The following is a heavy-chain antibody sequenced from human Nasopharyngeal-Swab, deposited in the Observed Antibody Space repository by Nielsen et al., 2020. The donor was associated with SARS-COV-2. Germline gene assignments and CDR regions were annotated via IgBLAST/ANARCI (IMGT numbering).Heavy chain of an antibody. V-gene: IGHV1-18*01. CDR3: AVDYGDYDSYYGMDV. CDR1: GYTFQSFA. CDR2: ISAYNGNT. Sequence: ASVKVSCKASGYTFQSFAFNWVRQAPGQRLEWMGWISAYNGNTNYAQNLQGRVTMTTDTSTSTVYMELRSLRSDDTAVYYCAVDYGDYDSYYGMDVWGQGTTVTVSS. J-gene: IGHJ6*02. D-gene: IGHD4-17*01.